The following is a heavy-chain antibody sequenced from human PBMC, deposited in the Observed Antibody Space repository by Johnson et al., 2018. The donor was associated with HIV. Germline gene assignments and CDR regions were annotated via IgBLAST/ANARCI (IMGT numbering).Heavy chain of an antibody. CDR2: ISGTSGVT. D-gene: IGHD7-27*01. CDR1: GFTFSSYA. Sequence: VQLVESGGGLVQPGGSLRLSCAASGFTFSSYAMNWVRQAPGKGLEWVSVISGTSGVTYYADSVKGRFTISRDNSRNTLYLQMNSLRADDTAVCYCARDPSTQDSRLTGDFGAFDIWGQGTMVIVSS. V-gene: IGHV3-23*04. J-gene: IGHJ3*02. CDR3: ARDPSTQDSRLTGDFGAFDI.